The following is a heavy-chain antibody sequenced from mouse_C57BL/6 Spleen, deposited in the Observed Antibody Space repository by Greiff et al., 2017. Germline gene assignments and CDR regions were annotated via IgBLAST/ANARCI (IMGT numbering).Heavy chain of an antibody. CDR1: GYSITSGYY. V-gene: IGHV3-6*01. Sequence: EVKLMESGPGLVKPSQSLSLTCSVTGYSITSGYYWNWIRQFPGNKLEWMGYISYDGSNNYNPSLKNRISITRDTSKNQFFLKLNSVTTEDTATYYCASNNKGTWFAYWGQGTLVTVSA. CDR2: ISYDGSN. J-gene: IGHJ3*01. CDR3: ASNNKGTWFAY.